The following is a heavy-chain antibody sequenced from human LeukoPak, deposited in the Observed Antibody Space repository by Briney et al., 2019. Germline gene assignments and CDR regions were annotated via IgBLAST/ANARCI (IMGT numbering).Heavy chain of an antibody. D-gene: IGHD2-21*02. Sequence: SETLSLTCSVSGDSISNYYWSWIRQPPGKGLEWIGYIHYGGSTNYSPSLKSRITISVDTSKNQFSLKLSSVTPADTAVYYCTRTSCSGDCYWHDYWGQGTLVTVSS. CDR2: IHYGGST. CDR3: TRTSCSGDCYWHDY. J-gene: IGHJ4*02. V-gene: IGHV4-59*01. CDR1: GDSISNYY.